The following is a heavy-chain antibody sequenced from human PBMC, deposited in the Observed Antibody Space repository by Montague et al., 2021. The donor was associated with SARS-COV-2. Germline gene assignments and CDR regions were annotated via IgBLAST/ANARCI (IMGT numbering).Heavy chain of an antibody. CDR2: ISGGGDMT. Sequence: SLRLSCAASGFTFSSYGMFWVRQTPGKGLEWVSAISGGGDMTYYXXSLKGRFTISRDNSKNTLYLQMNTLRAEDTAVYFCAKKTIAVPGSPHFDSWGQGTLVTVSS. J-gene: IGHJ4*02. D-gene: IGHD6-19*01. CDR1: GFTFSSYG. CDR3: AKKTIAVPGSPHFDS. V-gene: IGHV3-23*01.